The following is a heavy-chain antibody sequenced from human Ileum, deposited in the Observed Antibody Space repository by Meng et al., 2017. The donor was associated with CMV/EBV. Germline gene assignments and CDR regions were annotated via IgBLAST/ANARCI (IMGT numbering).Heavy chain of an antibody. D-gene: IGHD2/OR15-2a*01. V-gene: IGHV3-23*01. J-gene: IGHJ3*01. CDR3: AKDDTSGNGIFDPFHV. CDR2: IHCGGFGT. Sequence: GGSLRLSCAASGFTFSNYAMSWVREAPGKGLEWVSSIHCGGFGTYFADSVKGRFTIARDESKDTLYLQMNSLRAEDTAVYYCAKDDTSGNGIFDPFHVWGQGTRVTVSS. CDR1: GFTFSNYA.